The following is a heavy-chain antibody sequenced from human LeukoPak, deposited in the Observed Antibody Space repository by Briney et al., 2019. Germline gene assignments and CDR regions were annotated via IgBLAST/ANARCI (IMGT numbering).Heavy chain of an antibody. V-gene: IGHV3-53*01. Sequence: GGFLRLSCAVSGFSVTNNYMSWVRQAPGKGLEWVSVFYVGGATYYADSVKGRFTISRDNSENTLYLQMKSLRAEDTAVYYCARGDGYNFFDYWGQGTLVTVS. CDR2: FYVGGAT. CDR1: GFSVTNNY. D-gene: IGHD5-24*01. CDR3: ARGDGYNFFDY. J-gene: IGHJ4*02.